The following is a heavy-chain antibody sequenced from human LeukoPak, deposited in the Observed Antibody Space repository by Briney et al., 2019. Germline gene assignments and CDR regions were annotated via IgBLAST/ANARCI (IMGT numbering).Heavy chain of an antibody. CDR2: ISSSSSYI. J-gene: IGHJ4*02. Sequence: PGGSLRLSCAASGFTFSSYSRNWVRQAPGKGLEWVSSISSSSSYIYYADSVKGRFTISRDNAKNSLYLQMNSLRAEDTAVYYCASPRPGSGSYLDYWGQGTLVTVSS. CDR1: GFTFSSYS. V-gene: IGHV3-21*01. CDR3: ASPRPGSGSYLDY. D-gene: IGHD1-26*01.